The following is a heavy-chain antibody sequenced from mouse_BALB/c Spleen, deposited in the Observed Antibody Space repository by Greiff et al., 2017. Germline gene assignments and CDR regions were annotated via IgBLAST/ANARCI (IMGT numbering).Heavy chain of an antibody. CDR1: GYTFTSYW. Sequence: LQQPGSELVRPGASVKLSCKASGYTFTSYWMHWVKQRPGQGLEWIGNIYPGSGSTNYDEKFKSKATLTVDTSSSTAYMQLSSLTSEDSAVYYCIGDSYYAMDYWGQGTSVTVSS. J-gene: IGHJ4*01. V-gene: IGHV1S22*01. CDR3: IGDSYYAMDY. CDR2: IYPGSGST. D-gene: IGHD3-1*01.